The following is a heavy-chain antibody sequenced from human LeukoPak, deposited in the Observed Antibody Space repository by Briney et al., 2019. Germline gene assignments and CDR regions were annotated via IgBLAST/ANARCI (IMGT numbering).Heavy chain of an antibody. CDR2: IKSKTYGGTT. CDR3: TTDHPDDYVIDY. J-gene: IGHJ4*02. V-gene: IGHV3-15*01. Sequence: GGSLRLSCAASGITFNNAWMNWVRQAPGKGLEWIGRIKSKTYGGTTVYAAPVKGRFTISRDDSRNTLYLQTNGLKTDDTAVYYCTTDHPDDYVIDYWGQGTLVTVSS. CDR1: GITFNNAW. D-gene: IGHD3-16*01.